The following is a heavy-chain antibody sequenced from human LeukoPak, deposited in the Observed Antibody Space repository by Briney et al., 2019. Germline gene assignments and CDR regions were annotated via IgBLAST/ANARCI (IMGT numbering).Heavy chain of an antibody. CDR1: GGSISSSSYY. J-gene: IGHJ4*02. D-gene: IGHD6-19*01. V-gene: IGHV4-39*01. CDR3: ARVGWLVQAAVDY. Sequence: SETLSLTCTVSGGSISSSSYYWGWIRQPPGKGLEWIGSIYYSGSTYYNPSLKSRVTISVDTSKNQFSLKLSSVTAADTAVYYCARVGWLVQAAVDYWGQGTLVTVSS. CDR2: IYYSGST.